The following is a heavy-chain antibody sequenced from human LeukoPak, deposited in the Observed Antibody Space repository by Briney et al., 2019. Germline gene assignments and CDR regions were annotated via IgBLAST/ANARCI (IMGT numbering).Heavy chain of an antibody. CDR3: AKDLSSGWYGYCDY. CDR2: IYSGGST. Sequence: GGSLRLSCAASGFTVSSNYMSWVRQAPGKGLEWVSVIYSGGSTYYADSVKGRFTISRDDSKNTLYLQMNSLRAEDTAVYYCAKDLSSGWYGYCDYWGQGTLVTVYS. D-gene: IGHD6-19*01. CDR1: GFTVSSNY. J-gene: IGHJ4*02. V-gene: IGHV3-53*01.